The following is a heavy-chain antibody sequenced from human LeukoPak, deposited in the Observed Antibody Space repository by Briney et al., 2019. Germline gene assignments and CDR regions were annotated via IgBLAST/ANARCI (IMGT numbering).Heavy chain of an antibody. J-gene: IGHJ4*02. V-gene: IGHV3-53*05. CDR2: IYSGGST. Sequence: GGSLRLSCAASGFSVSDNYMTWVRQAPGKGLEWVSIIYSGGSTYYADSVKGRFTISRDNSKNTLYLQMNSLRAEDTAVYYCAKDAVYSGYFVFIDYWGQGTLVTVSS. CDR3: AKDAVYSGYFVFIDY. D-gene: IGHD5-12*01. CDR1: GFSVSDNY.